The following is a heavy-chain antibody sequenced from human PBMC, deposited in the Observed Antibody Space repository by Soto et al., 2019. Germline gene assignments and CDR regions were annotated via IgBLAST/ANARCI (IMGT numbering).Heavy chain of an antibody. CDR3: AGVADKPQRDAFDI. V-gene: IGHV3-23*01. D-gene: IGHD6-19*01. CDR1: GFTFSSYA. J-gene: IGHJ3*02. Sequence: PGGSLRLSCAASGFTFSSYAMSWVRQAPGKGLEWVSAISGSGGSTYYADSVKGRFTISRDNAKNSLYLQMNSLRAEDTALYYCAGVADKPQRDAFDIWGQGTMVTVSS. CDR2: ISGSGGST.